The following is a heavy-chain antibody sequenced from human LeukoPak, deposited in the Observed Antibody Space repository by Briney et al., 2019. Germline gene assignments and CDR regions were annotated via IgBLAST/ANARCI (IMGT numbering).Heavy chain of an antibody. CDR3: TTPYYYDSSGYPY. J-gene: IGHJ4*02. V-gene: IGHV3-15*01. Sequence: PGGSLRLSCAASGITFSNAWMTWVRQAPGKGLEWVGRTKSKTDGGTTDYAAPVKGRFTISRDDSKNTLYLQMNSLKTEDTAVYYCTTPYYYDSSGYPYWGQGTLVTVSS. CDR1: GITFSNAW. D-gene: IGHD3-22*01. CDR2: TKSKTDGGTT.